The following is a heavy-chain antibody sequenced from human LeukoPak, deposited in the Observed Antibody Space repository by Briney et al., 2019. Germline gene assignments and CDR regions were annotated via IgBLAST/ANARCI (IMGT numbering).Heavy chain of an antibody. CDR1: GFTFSNAW. D-gene: IGHD3-22*01. Sequence: GGSLRLSCAASGFTFSNAWMSWVRQAPGKGLEWVAVISYDGSNKYSADSVKGRFTISRDNSKNTLYLQMNSLRAEDTAVYYCARDLDDSAQPGCWGQGTLVTVSS. V-gene: IGHV3-30*03. J-gene: IGHJ4*02. CDR3: ARDLDDSAQPGC. CDR2: ISYDGSNK.